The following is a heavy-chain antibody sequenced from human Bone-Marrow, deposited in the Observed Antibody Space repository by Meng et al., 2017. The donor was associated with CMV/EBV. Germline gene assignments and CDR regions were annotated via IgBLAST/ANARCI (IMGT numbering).Heavy chain of an antibody. V-gene: IGHV3-43*01. J-gene: IGHJ4*02. CDR2: ISWDGGST. CDR1: GFTFDDYT. Sequence: GESLKISCAASGFTFDDYTMHWVRQAPGKGLEWVSLISWDGGSTYYADSVKGRFTISRDNAKNSLYLQMNSLRAEDTAVYYCAREGGASRYYFDYWGQGTLVTVSS. CDR3: AREGGASRYYFDY. D-gene: IGHD1-26*01.